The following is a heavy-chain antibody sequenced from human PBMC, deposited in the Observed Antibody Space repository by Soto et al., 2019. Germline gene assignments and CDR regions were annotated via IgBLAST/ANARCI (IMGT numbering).Heavy chain of an antibody. Sequence: LETLSLTCAVYGGSFSGYYWSWIRQPPGKGLEWIGEINHSGSTNYNPSLKSRVTISVDTSKNQFSLKLSSVTAADTAVYYCARTGSNYGPYYYGMDVWGQGTTVTVSS. V-gene: IGHV4-34*01. D-gene: IGHD4-4*01. J-gene: IGHJ6*02. CDR1: GGSFSGYY. CDR3: ARTGSNYGPYYYGMDV. CDR2: INHSGST.